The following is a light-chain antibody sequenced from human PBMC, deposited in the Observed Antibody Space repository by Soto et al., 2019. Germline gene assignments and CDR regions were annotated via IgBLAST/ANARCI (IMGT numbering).Light chain of an antibody. V-gene: IGKV3-11*01. CDR2: DAS. Sequence: ETVLTQSPAILFLSPGERAILSCRASQSVSNSLAWYRQKPGQAPRLLIYDASNRATGVPARFSGSGFGTDFTLTITSLEPEDFAVYYCQQRYTWPSFGPGTKVDIK. CDR1: QSVSNS. CDR3: QQRYTWPS. J-gene: IGKJ3*01.